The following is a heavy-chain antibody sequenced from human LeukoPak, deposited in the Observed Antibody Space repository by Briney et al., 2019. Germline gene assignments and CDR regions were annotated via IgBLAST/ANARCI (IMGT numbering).Heavy chain of an antibody. D-gene: IGHD6-19*01. CDR3: ARFETVAAKPLEY. J-gene: IGHJ4*02. Sequence: GGSLRLSCAASGFTFSDYSMNWVRQAPGEGLDWVSSISSTSTYILYADSVKGRFTISRDNARNSLYLQMNSLRAEDTAVYYCARFETVAAKPLEYWGQGTLVTVSS. CDR1: GFTFSDYS. CDR2: ISSTSTYI. V-gene: IGHV3-21*01.